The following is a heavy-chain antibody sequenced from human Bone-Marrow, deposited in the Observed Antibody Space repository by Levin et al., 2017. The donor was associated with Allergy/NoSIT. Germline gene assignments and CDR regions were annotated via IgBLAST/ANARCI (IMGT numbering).Heavy chain of an antibody. CDR1: GGSISSGGYY. D-gene: IGHD6-19*01. CDR2: IYHSGST. J-gene: IGHJ4*02. CDR3: ARWVVWGIAVAGTRDY. V-gene: IGHV4-39*07. Sequence: SETLSLTCTVSGGSISSGGYYWGWIRQPPGKGLEWIGSIYHSGSTYYNPSLKSRVTISVDTSKNQFSLKLSSVTAADTAVYYCARWVVWGIAVAGTRDYWGQGTLVTVSS.